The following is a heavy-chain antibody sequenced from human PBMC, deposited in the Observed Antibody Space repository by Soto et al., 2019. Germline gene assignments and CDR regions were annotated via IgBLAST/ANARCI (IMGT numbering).Heavy chain of an antibody. CDR3: ARDCDLWSGSLSGHFDY. CDR1: GVLLTDSL. V-gene: IGHV3-11*06. D-gene: IGHD3-3*01. J-gene: IGHJ4*02. Sequence: SLGLSLAACGVLLTDSLLTVSLPPPGKGLEWVSYISSSSSDTNYAGSVKGRFTISRDNAKNSLFLQMNNLRVDDTAVYYCARDCDLWSGSLSGHFDYWGQRTLVSV. CDR2: ISSSSSDT.